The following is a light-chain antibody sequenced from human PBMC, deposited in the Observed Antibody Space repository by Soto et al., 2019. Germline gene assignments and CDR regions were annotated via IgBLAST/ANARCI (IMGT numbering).Light chain of an antibody. J-gene: IGKJ5*01. CDR2: DAS. CDR3: QQYHRASIT. Sequence: DIQRAQSPSSLSASVGERVTITFQASQDIANFLNWYQQKPGKAPELLIYDASTLERGVPSRFSGTGPGTEFTLTISSLQPDDFATYHCQQYHRASITFGQGTRLEIK. CDR1: QDIANF. V-gene: IGKV1-33*01.